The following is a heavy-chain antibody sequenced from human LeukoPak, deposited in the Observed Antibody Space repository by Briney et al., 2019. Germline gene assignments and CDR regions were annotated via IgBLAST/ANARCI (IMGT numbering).Heavy chain of an antibody. CDR2: IWSDGSNK. V-gene: IGHV3-33*01. CDR3: VRASGSFDY. CDR1: GFTFSDYG. D-gene: IGHD3-10*01. J-gene: IGHJ4*02. Sequence: GGSLRLTCAASGFTFSDYGIHWARRAPGKGLEWVAVIWSDGSNKYYADSVKGRFTISRDNSRKTLYLQMNSLRVEDTAVYYCVRASGSFDYWGQGTLVTVSS.